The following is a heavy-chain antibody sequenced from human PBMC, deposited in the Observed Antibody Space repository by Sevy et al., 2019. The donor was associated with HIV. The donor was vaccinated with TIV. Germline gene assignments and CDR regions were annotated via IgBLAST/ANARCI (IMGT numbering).Heavy chain of an antibody. CDR2: FSAGGYT. CDR1: GFTFSAYA. D-gene: IGHD1-1*01. V-gene: IGHV3-23*01. Sequence: GGSLRLSCAASGFTFSAYAMAWVRQAPGKGLEWVSVFSAGGYTYYADSVKGRFTISRDNSKNTVYLQMNSLRAEDTAIYYCAKDLGDTTVRVFYFDHWGQGTLLTVSS. CDR3: AKDLGDTTVRVFYFDH. J-gene: IGHJ4*02.